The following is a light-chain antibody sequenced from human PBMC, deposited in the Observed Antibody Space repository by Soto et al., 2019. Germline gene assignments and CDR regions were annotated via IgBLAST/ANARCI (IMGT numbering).Light chain of an antibody. Sequence: SLSASVGDRVTISCTGSSSNIGAGYDVHWYQQLPGTAPKLLIYGNSNRPSGVPDRFSGSKSCTSAPLAITGLQAEDEADYYCQSYDSSLSAYVFGTGTKVTVL. CDR2: GNS. CDR3: QSYDSSLSAYV. V-gene: IGLV1-40*01. CDR1: SSNIGAGYD. J-gene: IGLJ1*01.